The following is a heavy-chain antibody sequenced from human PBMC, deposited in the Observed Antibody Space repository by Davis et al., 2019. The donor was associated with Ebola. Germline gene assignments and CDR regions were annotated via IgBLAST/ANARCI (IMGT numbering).Heavy chain of an antibody. CDR3: ARDRGYSNYEFDH. Sequence: GESLKISCAASGITFSDAWLNWVRQAPGKGLEWVSSISSSSSYITYADSVKGRFTISRDNAKKSLYLQMNSLRAEDTAVYYCARDRGYSNYEFDHWGQGTLVTVSS. CDR2: ISSSSSYI. V-gene: IGHV3-21*01. J-gene: IGHJ4*02. D-gene: IGHD4-11*01. CDR1: GITFSDAW.